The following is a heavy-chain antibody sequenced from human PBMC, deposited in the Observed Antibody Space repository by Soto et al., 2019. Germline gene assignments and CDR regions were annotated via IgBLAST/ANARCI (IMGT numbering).Heavy chain of an antibody. D-gene: IGHD6-13*01. V-gene: IGHV1-69*06. CDR2: IIPIFGTA. CDR1: GCTFSSYA. Sequence: GAAVKVSCKAAGCTFSSYAIGWVRQAPGQGLGWMGGIIPIFGTANYAQKFQGRVTITADKSTSTAYMELSSLRSEDTAVYYCARGRAAAGSNYYYYGMDVWGQGPTVTVSS. CDR3: ARGRAAAGSNYYYYGMDV. J-gene: IGHJ6*02.